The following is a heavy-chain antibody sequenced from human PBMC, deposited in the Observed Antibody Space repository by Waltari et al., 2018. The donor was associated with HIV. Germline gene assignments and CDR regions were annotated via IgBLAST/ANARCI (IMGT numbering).Heavy chain of an antibody. CDR1: GYTFTSYD. V-gene: IGHV1-8*01. CDR2: MNPKGGNA. J-gene: IGHJ4*02. Sequence: QVQLVQSGAEVKTPGASVKVSCKASGYTFTSYDINWVRQATGQGLGWMEWMNPKGGNAVYGQKVQGRGTMTRNASITTAYMELSSLRSEDTAVYFCARGIPAGRYETLTGQDYWGQGTLVTVSS. CDR3: ARGIPAGRYETLTGQDY. D-gene: IGHD3-9*01.